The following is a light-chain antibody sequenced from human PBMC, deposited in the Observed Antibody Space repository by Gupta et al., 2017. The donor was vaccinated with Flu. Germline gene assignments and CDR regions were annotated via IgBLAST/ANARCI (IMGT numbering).Light chain of an antibody. CDR2: GAS. CDR1: QSLSSSY. CDR3: HQYGTSTRT. V-gene: IGKV3-20*01. J-gene: IGKJ4*01. Sequence: DIVLTQSPGTLSLSPGERATLSCRASQSLSSSYLAWYQQKGGQAPRLLIYGASSRATGSPDRFSGSGSGTDFTLTISRLEPEDFAVYYCHQYGTSTRTFGGGTKVEIK.